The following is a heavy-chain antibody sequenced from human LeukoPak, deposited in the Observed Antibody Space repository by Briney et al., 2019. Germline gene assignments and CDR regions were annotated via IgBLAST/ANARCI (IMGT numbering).Heavy chain of an antibody. CDR2: IYYSGST. CDR3: ARGSTFGSYYYYGMDV. J-gene: IGHJ6*02. CDR1: GGSISSGGYY. Sequence: SETLSLTCTVSGGSISSGGYYWSWIRQHPGKGLEWIGYIYYSGSTYYNPSLKSRVTISVDTSKNQFSLKLSSVTAADTAVYYCARGSTFGSYYYYGMDVWGQGTTVTVSS. V-gene: IGHV4-31*03. D-gene: IGHD3-10*01.